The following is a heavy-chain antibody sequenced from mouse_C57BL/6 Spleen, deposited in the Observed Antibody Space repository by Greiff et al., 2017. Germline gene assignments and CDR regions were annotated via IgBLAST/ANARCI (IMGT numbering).Heavy chain of an antibody. CDR2: IDPETGGT. V-gene: IGHV1-15*01. D-gene: IGHD1-1*01. CDR1: GYTFTDYE. CDR3: TPFTTVSAMDY. J-gene: IGHJ4*01. Sequence: QVHVKQSGAELVRPGASATLSCKASGYTFTDYEMHWVKQTPVHGLEWIGAIDPETGGTAYNQKFKGKAILTADKSSSTAYMELRSLTSEDSAVYYCTPFTTVSAMDYWGQGSSVSVSS.